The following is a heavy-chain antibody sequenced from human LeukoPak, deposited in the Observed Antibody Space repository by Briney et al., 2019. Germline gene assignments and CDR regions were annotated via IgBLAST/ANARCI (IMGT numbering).Heavy chain of an antibody. D-gene: IGHD3-10*01. J-gene: IGHJ5*02. CDR1: GGSISSYY. Sequence: PSETLSLTCTVSGGSISSYYWSWIRQPPGKGLEWIGYIYYSGSTNYKPSLKSRVTISVATSKNQFSLKLSSVTAADTAVYYCARGGYYGSGNDFRFDPWGQGTLVTVSS. V-gene: IGHV4-59*01. CDR3: ARGGYYGSGNDFRFDP. CDR2: IYYSGST.